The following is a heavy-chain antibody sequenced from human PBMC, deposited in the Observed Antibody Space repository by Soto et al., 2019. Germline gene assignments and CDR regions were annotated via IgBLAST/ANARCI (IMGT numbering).Heavy chain of an antibody. V-gene: IGHV4-34*01. CDR3: ARGAADTAMVDS. CDR1: GGSFSGYY. J-gene: IGHJ4*02. Sequence: SETLSLTCAVYGGSFSGYYWSWIRQPPGEGLEWIGEINHSGSTNYNPSLKSRVTISVDTSKNQFSLKLSSVTAADTAVYYCARGAADTAMVDSWGQGTLVTVSS. D-gene: IGHD5-18*01. CDR2: INHSGST.